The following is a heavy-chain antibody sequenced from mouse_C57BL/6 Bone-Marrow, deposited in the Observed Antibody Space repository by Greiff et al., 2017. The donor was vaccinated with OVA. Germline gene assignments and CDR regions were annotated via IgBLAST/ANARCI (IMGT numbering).Heavy chain of an antibody. CDR3: ARNYPPWFAY. V-gene: IGHV1-64*01. J-gene: IGHJ3*01. D-gene: IGHD1-1*02. CDR2: IHPNSGST. Sequence: VKLQQPGAELVKPGASVKLSCKASGYTFTSYWMHWVNQRPGQGLEWIGMIHPNSGSTNYNEKFKSKATLTVDKSSSTAYMQLSSLTSEDSAVYYCARNYPPWFAYWGQGTLVTVSA. CDR1: GYTFTSYW.